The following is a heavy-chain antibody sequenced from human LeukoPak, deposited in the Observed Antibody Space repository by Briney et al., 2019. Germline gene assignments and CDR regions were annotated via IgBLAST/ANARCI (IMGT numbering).Heavy chain of an antibody. V-gene: IGHV3-30*02. J-gene: IGHJ4*02. CDR2: IWHDGSNK. CDR3: AKDRPYPEGNTSGYPLDY. Sequence: GGSLRLSCAASGFTFSTYGMHWVRQAPGRGLEWVAVIWHDGSNKYYADSVKGRFTISRDNSKNTLYLQMNSLRAEDTAVYYCAKDRPYPEGNTSGYPLDYWGQGTLVTVSS. CDR1: GFTFSTYG. D-gene: IGHD3-22*01.